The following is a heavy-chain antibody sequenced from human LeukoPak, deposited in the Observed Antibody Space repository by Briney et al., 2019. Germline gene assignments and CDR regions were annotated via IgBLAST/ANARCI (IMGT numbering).Heavy chain of an antibody. J-gene: IGHJ4*02. CDR2: IRSKADNYAT. CDR3: TQSNY. CDR1: GFTFSGSP. V-gene: IGHV3-73*01. Sequence: QTGGSLRLSCAASGFTFSGSPILWGRQASGKGLEWVGRIRSKADNYATAYAASVQGRCTISRDDSKSTAYLQLNSLKTEDTAVYYCTQSNYWGQGALVTVSS.